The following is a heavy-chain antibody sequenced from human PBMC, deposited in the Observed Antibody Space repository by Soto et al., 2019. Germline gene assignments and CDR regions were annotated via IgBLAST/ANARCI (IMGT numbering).Heavy chain of an antibody. Sequence: EVQLAESGGGMVQPGGSLRLSCVASGFTFSSYDMHWVRQAPGTGLEYVSSISSNGGTTYYGNSVKGRFTISRDNSKNTLHLQMGSLRAEDMAVYYCVRRVSGNYDYWGQGTLVTVSS. CDR3: VRRVSGNYDY. D-gene: IGHD1-7*01. CDR2: ISSNGGTT. J-gene: IGHJ4*02. CDR1: GFTFSSYD. V-gene: IGHV3-64*01.